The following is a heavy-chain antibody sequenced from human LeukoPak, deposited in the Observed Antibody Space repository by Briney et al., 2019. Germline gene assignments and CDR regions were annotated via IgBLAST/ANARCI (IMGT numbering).Heavy chain of an antibody. V-gene: IGHV1-2*06. CDR2: INPNSGDT. Sequence: ASVKVSCKTSGYTFTDYYMYWVRQAPGQGLEWMGRINPNSGDTHYAQKFQGRVTMTRDTSISTAYMELRRLRSDDTAIYYCARDPPHSYGSVSPPGDSWFDPWGQGTLITVSS. CDR3: ARDPPHSYGSVSPPGDSWFDP. CDR1: GYTFTDYY. D-gene: IGHD3-16*01. J-gene: IGHJ5*02.